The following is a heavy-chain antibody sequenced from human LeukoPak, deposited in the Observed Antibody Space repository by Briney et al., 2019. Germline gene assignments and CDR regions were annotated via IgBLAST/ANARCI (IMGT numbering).Heavy chain of an antibody. V-gene: IGHV3-23*01. CDR1: GFTFGNYA. CDR3: ARGGQSSGSYFHYFDY. D-gene: IGHD3-10*01. J-gene: IGHJ4*02. Sequence: GGSLRLSCAASGFTFGNYAMSWVRQAPGKGLEWVSGISGSGDSTYYADSVKGRFTISRDNAKNSLYLQMNSLRDEDTAVYYCARGGQSSGSYFHYFDYWGQGTLVTVSS. CDR2: ISGSGDST.